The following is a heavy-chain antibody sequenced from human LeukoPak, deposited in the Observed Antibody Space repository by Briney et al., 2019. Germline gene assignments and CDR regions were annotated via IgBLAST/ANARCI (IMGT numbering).Heavy chain of an antibody. J-gene: IGHJ5*02. CDR2: IIPDGMTT. V-gene: IGHV3-74*01. CDR1: GFTFISFW. CDR3: GRTRTLPVAGGFDA. Sequence: GSLRLSCSASGFTFISFWMHWVRQDPGKGLVWVSRIIPDGMTTIHSDSVKGRFTVFSDNAKNTLYLQMKSRRAEDTAVYYFGRTRTLPVAGGFDAWGQGTLVSVCS. D-gene: IGHD6-13*01.